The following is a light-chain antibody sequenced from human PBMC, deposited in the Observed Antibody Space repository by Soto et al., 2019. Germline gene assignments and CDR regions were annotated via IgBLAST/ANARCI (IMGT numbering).Light chain of an antibody. Sequence: DIQMTQSPSSMSASVGDRVTITCRASQSISAYLNWYQQKPGKAPKLLIYAASSLQSGVPSRFSGSGSGTEFTLTISSLHSDDFAVYYCQQYNNWPPWTFGQGTKVDIK. CDR3: QQYNNWPPWT. J-gene: IGKJ1*01. V-gene: IGKV1-39*01. CDR1: QSISAY. CDR2: AAS.